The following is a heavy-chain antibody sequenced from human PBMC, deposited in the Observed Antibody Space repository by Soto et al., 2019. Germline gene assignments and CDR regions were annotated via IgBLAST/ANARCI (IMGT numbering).Heavy chain of an antibody. CDR3: ARESEDLTSNFDY. Sequence: PGGSLRLSCASSVFTFTRYSMNWVRHAPGKGLEWVSSISSTTNYIYYGDSMKGRFTISRDNAKNSLYLEMNSLIAEDTAVYYCARESEDLTSNFDYWGQGTLVTVSS. V-gene: IGHV3-21*06. J-gene: IGHJ4*02. CDR2: ISSTTNYI. CDR1: VFTFTRYS.